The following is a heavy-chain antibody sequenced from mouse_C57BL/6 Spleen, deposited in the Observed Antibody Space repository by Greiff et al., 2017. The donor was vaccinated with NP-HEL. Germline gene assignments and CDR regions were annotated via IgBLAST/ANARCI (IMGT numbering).Heavy chain of an antibody. D-gene: IGHD1-1*01. CDR2: IYPRDGST. Sequence: QVQLKESDAELVKPGASVKISCKVSGYTFTDHTIHRMKQRPEQGLVWIGYIYPRDGSTKYNESLNGKATFTADKSSSNTYMQLNSLTSANYAIYFCARAILQYYAMGYWGQGTSVTVSS. CDR3: ARAILQYYAMGY. V-gene: IGHV1-78*01. J-gene: IGHJ4*01. CDR1: GYTFTDHT.